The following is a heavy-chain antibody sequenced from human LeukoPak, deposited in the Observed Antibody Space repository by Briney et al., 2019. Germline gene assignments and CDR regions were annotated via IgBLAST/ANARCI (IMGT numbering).Heavy chain of an antibody. V-gene: IGHV4-34*01. D-gene: IGHD3-22*01. CDR1: GGSFSGYY. CDR2: INHSGST. Sequence: SETLSLTCAVYGGSFSGYYWSWIRQPPGKGLEWIGEINHSGSTNYNPSLKSRVTISVDTSKNQYSLKLSSVTAADTAVYYCARGIVMVNTGGYFDYWGQGTLVTVSP. J-gene: IGHJ4*02. CDR3: ARGIVMVNTGGYFDY.